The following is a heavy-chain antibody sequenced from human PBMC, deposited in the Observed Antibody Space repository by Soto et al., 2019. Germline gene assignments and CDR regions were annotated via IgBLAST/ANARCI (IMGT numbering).Heavy chain of an antibody. J-gene: IGHJ5*02. CDR2: IYNSGYT. CDR1: GGDMSSYGYY. CDR3: AAYYYGWFDP. Sequence: QVQLQESGPGLVKPSQTLSLTCNVSGGDMSSYGYYWSWIRQHPGKGLEWIGYIYNSGYTYYNPSLRSRVTISVDTSKNQFSLRLSSVPAADTALYYCAAYYYGWFDPWGQGILVTVSS. D-gene: IGHD3-16*01. V-gene: IGHV4-31*03.